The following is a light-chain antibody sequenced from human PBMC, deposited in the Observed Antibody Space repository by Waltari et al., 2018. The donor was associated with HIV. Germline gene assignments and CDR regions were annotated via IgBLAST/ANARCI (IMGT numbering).Light chain of an antibody. CDR3: QQLNSYPYT. J-gene: IGKJ2*01. V-gene: IGKV1-9*01. Sequence: DIQLTQSPSTMSASVGDRVTINCRASQGISSYLAWYKQKTGKAPKLLSYAASTLQSGVPSSFSGSGSRTEFTLTISSLQPEDFATYYCQQLNSYPYTFGQGTKLEIK. CDR1: QGISSY. CDR2: AAS.